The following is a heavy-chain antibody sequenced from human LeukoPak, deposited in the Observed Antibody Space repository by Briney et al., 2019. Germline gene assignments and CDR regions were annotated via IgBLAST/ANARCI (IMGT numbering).Heavy chain of an antibody. CDR2: IYHSGST. D-gene: IGHD3-10*01. Sequence: PSETLSLTCTVSGGSISSGGYYWSWIRQPPGKGLEWIGYIYHSGSTYYNPSLKSRVTISVDRSKNQFSLKLSSVAAADTAVYYCARDSRGSGSFPFDYWGQGTLVTVSS. J-gene: IGHJ4*02. CDR1: GGSISSGGYY. CDR3: ARDSRGSGSFPFDY. V-gene: IGHV4-30-2*01.